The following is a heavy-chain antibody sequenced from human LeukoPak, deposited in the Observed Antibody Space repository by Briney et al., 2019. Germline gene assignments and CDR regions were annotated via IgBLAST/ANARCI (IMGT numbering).Heavy chain of an antibody. J-gene: IGHJ4*02. CDR3: AKGLNGVSFSFDY. V-gene: IGHV3-43*02. D-gene: IGHD2-8*01. Sequence: GGSLRLSCAASGFTFGDFAMHRVRQTPGKGLEWVSLISGDGLTTHYGDSVRGRFTISRNNSKNSLYLQMNGLRTEDTAFYYCAKGLNGVSFSFDYWGRGTLVTVSS. CDR2: ISGDGLTT. CDR1: GFTFGDFA.